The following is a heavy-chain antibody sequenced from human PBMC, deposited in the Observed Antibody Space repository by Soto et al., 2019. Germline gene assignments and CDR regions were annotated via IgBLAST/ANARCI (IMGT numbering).Heavy chain of an antibody. V-gene: IGHV1-18*01. CDR1: GYTFTSYG. Sequence: ASVKVSCKASGYTFTSYGIIWVRQAPGQGLEWMGWISAYNGNTNYAQKLQVRVTMTTDTSTSTAYMELRSLRSDDTAVYHCARDSSGWYNVYLGQGTLVTVSS. CDR3: ARDSSGWYNVY. CDR2: ISAYNGNT. J-gene: IGHJ4*02. D-gene: IGHD6-19*01.